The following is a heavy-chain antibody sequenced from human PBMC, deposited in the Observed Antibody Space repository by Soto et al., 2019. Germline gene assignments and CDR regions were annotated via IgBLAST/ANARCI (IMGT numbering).Heavy chain of an antibody. CDR3: AAELYSGGSCCSFDI. CDR1: GFTFTSSA. D-gene: IGHD2-15*01. Sequence: QMQVVQSGPEVKTPGTSVKVSCKTSGFTFTSSAVQWVRQARGQRLEWIGWIIVGSGKTNYAQNLQERITITRDMSRSTSYMELSSLRSEDSAVYYCAAELYSGGSCCSFDIWGQGTAVTVSS. CDR2: IIVGSGKT. J-gene: IGHJ3*02. V-gene: IGHV1-58*01.